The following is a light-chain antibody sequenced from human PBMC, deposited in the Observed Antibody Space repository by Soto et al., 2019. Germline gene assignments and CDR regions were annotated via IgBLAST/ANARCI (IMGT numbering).Light chain of an antibody. CDR2: EVS. CDR3: SSYAGSNYV. J-gene: IGLJ1*01. Sequence: QSALTQPPSASWSPGQSVTISCTGTSSDVGGYNYVSWYQQHPGKAPKLMIYEVSKRPSGVPDRFSGSKSGNTASLTVSGFQAEDEADYYCSSYAGSNYVFGTGTKVTVL. CDR1: SSDVGGYNY. V-gene: IGLV2-8*01.